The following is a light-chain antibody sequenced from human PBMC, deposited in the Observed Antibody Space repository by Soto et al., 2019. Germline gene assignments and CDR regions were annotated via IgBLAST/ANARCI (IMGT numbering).Light chain of an antibody. CDR2: GAS. CDR1: QSVTKNN. CDR3: QQYGSSAPIT. Sequence: EILFAQSPITRACSPLERTPLSFMARQSVTKNNLNWYQQKPGQAPRLLIYGASIRATGIPDRFSGSGSETDFTLTISRLEPEDFALYYCQQYGSSAPITFGQGTRLEIK. V-gene: IGKV3-20*01. J-gene: IGKJ5*01.